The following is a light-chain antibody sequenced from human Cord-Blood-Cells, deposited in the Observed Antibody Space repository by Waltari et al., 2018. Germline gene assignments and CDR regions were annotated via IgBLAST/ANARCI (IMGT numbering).Light chain of an antibody. CDR2: GAS. CDR1: PCVSSSY. CDR3: QQYGSSPLT. V-gene: IGKV3-20*01. Sequence: EIVLTQSPGTLSLSPGERATLSCRASPCVSSSYLAWYQQKPGQAPRLLIYGASSRATGIPDRFSGSGSGTDFTLTISRLEPEDFAVYYCQQYGSSPLTFGGGTKVEIK. J-gene: IGKJ4*01.